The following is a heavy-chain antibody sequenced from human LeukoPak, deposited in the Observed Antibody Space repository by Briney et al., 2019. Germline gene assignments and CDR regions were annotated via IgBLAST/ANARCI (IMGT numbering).Heavy chain of an antibody. Sequence: SETLSLTCTVSGGSISSYYWSWIRQPAGKGLEWIGRIYTSGSTNYNPSLKSRVTMSVDTSKNQFPLKLSPVTAADTAVYYCARETYCGGDCYSLINWFDPWDQGTLVTVSS. D-gene: IGHD2-21*02. V-gene: IGHV4-4*07. J-gene: IGHJ5*02. CDR2: IYTSGST. CDR1: GGSISSYY. CDR3: ARETYCGGDCYSLINWFDP.